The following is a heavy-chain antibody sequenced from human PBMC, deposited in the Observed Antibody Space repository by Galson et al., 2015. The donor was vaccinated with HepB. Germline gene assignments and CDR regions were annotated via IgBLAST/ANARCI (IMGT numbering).Heavy chain of an antibody. CDR2: ISAYNRKT. Sequence: SVKVFCKASGYTFSSYSITWVRQAPGQGLEWMGWISAYNRKTDYARQLQGRVTMTTDTSTSTAYMELKSLRSDDTAVYYCARGALVVVVDATQNNWFDPWGQGTLVTVSS. D-gene: IGHD2-15*01. CDR1: GYTFSSYS. V-gene: IGHV1-18*01. CDR3: ARGALVVVVDATQNNWFDP. J-gene: IGHJ5*02.